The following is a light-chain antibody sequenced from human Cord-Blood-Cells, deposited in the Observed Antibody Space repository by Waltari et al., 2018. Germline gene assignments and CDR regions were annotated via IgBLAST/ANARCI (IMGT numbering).Light chain of an antibody. V-gene: IGKV3-11*01. CDR2: DAS. CDR3: QQRSNWPLT. J-gene: IGKJ4*01. CDR1: QSVSSY. Sequence: EIVLTQSPAPLSLSPGERATLSCRASQSVSSYLAWYQQKPGQAPRLLIYDASNRATGIPDRFSGSGSGTDFTLTISSLEPEDFAVYYCQQRSNWPLTFGGGTKVEIK.